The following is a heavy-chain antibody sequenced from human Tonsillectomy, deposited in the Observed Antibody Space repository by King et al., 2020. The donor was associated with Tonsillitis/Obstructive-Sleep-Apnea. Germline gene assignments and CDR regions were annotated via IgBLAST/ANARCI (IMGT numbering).Heavy chain of an antibody. CDR2: IYSGGST. CDR1: GFTVSSNY. D-gene: IGHD3-10*01. CDR3: ARDQDYGSGSYFHYYYYMDV. J-gene: IGHJ6*03. V-gene: IGHV3-53*01. Sequence: VQLVESGGGLIQPGGSLRLSCAASGFTVSSNYMSWVRQAPGKGLEWVSVIYSGGSTYYADSVKGRFTISRDNSKNTLYLQMNSLRAEDAVVYYCARDQDYGSGSYFHYYYYMDVWGKGTTVTVSS.